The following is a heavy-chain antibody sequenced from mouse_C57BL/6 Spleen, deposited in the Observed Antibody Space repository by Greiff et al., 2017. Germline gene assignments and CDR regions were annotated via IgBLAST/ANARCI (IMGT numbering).Heavy chain of an antibody. CDR1: GYTFTRYW. CDR3: ARPDGSSPYWYFDV. CDR2: IDPSDSYT. Sequence: QVQLQQPGAELVMPGASVKLSCKASGYTFTRYWMHWVKQRPGQGLAWIGEIDPSDSYTNYTQKFKGKSTLTVDKSSSTAYMQLISLTSEDSAVYDCARPDGSSPYWYFDVWGTGTTVTVSS. D-gene: IGHD1-1*01. V-gene: IGHV1-69*01. J-gene: IGHJ1*03.